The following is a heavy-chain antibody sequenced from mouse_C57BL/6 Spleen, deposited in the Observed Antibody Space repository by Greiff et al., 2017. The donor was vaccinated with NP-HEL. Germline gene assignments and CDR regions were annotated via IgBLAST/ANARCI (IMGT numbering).Heavy chain of an antibody. D-gene: IGHD2-4*01. CDR3: AKIYYDYDGYYFDY. Sequence: QVHVKQSGAELVKPGASVKMSCKASGYTFTSYWITWVKQRPGQGLEWIGDIYPGSGSTNYNEKFKSKATLTVDTSSSTAYMQLSSLTSEDSAVYYCAKIYYDYDGYYFDYWGQGTTLTVSS. CDR2: IYPGSGST. V-gene: IGHV1-55*01. CDR1: GYTFTSYW. J-gene: IGHJ2*01.